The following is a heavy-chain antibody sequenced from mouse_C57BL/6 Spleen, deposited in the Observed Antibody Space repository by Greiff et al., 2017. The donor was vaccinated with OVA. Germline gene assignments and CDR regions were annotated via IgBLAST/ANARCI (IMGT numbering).Heavy chain of an antibody. CDR2: IRSKSTNYAT. CDR3: VREGPFYAMDY. Sequence: VKLVESGGGLVQPTGSLKLSCAASGFSFNTYAMNWVRQAPGTGLEWVARIRSKSTNYATYYAASVKDRFTISRDDSESMLYLQMNNLKTEDTAMYYCVREGPFYAMDYWGQGTSVTVAS. J-gene: IGHJ4*01. CDR1: GFSFNTYA. V-gene: IGHV10-1*01.